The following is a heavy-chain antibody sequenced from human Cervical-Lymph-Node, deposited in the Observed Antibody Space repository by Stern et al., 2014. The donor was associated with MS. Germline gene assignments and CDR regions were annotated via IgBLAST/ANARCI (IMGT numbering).Heavy chain of an antibody. V-gene: IGHV3-23*01. CDR3: ARDEGEYSSGWLDY. CDR1: GFTFSSYA. CDR2: ISGSGDDT. J-gene: IGHJ4*02. Sequence: EVQLLESGGGLIQPGGSLRLSCAASGFTFSSYAMSWVRQAPGKGLERVSSISGSGDDTFYADSVKGRFTISRDFSKKTLFLQLNSLRVEDTAVYYCARDEGEYSSGWLDYWGQGTLVTVSA. D-gene: IGHD6-19*01.